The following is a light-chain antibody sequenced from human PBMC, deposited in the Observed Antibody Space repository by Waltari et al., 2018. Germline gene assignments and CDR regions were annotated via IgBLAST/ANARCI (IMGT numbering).Light chain of an antibody. CDR2: EVN. V-gene: IGLV2-23*02. Sequence: QSALTQPASVSGSPGPSTTLSCTGPSSDVGSYNLVSWDQQRPGKAPTLMIYEVNKRPSGVSNRFSGSKSGNTASLTISGLQAEDEADYYCCSYAGSPTFVIFGGGSKLTVL. J-gene: IGLJ2*01. CDR3: CSYAGSPTFVI. CDR1: SSDVGSYNL.